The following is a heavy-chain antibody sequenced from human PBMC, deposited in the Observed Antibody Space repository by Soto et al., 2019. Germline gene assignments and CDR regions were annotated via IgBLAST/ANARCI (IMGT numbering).Heavy chain of an antibody. CDR3: VKVSGGGSYFPAF. J-gene: IGHJ1*01. D-gene: IGHD3-22*01. V-gene: IGHV3-23*01. CDR2: ISARGAST. CDR1: GFTFTSHA. Sequence: GGSLRLPCAASGFTFTSHAVGWVRHTPGKGMEWVSAISARGASTYYADSVKGRLTISRDNSRYTLYLHMNSLRAADTAVYSCVKVSGGGSYFPAFGGQDALV.